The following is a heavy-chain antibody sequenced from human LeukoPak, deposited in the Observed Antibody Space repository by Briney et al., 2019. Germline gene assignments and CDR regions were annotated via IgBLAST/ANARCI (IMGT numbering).Heavy chain of an antibody. CDR1: GGSISTFH. V-gene: IGHV4-4*07. D-gene: IGHD6-13*01. CDR2: IYISGTP. Sequence: SETLSLTCTVSGGSISTFHWSWIRQPAGTGLEWIGRIYISGTPNYNPSLKSRVTMSLDTSKNQFFLKLRSVTAADTGVYYCARGPRSSSSWYPFYWGQGTLVTVSS. CDR3: ARGPRSSSSWYPFY. J-gene: IGHJ4*02.